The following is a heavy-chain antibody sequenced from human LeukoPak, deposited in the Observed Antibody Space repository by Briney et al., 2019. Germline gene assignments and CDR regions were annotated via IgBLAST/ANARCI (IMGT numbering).Heavy chain of an antibody. CDR2: FDPEDGET. CDR1: GYTLTELS. Sequence: ASVKVSCKVSGYTLTELSMHWVRQAPGKGLEWMGGFDPEDGETIYAQKFQGRVTMTEDTSTDTAYMELSSLRSEDTAVYYCATSVYSWDRHDYWGQGILVTVSS. V-gene: IGHV1-24*01. CDR3: ATSVYSWDRHDY. J-gene: IGHJ4*02. D-gene: IGHD4-11*01.